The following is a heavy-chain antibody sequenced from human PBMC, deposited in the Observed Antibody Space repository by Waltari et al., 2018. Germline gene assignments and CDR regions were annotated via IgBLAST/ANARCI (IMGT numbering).Heavy chain of an antibody. J-gene: IGHJ6*02. D-gene: IGHD6-13*01. Sequence: QVQLQESGPGLVKPSQTLSLTCTVPGGPISSGSYYWRWLRQPAGKGLEWIGRIYTSGSTNYNPSLKSRVTISVDTSKNQFSLKLSSVTAADTAVYYCARVPSSLTSSYYYYYGMDVWGQGTMVTVSS. CDR1: GGPISSGSYY. CDR3: ARVPSSLTSSYYYYYGMDV. CDR2: IYTSGST. V-gene: IGHV4-61*02.